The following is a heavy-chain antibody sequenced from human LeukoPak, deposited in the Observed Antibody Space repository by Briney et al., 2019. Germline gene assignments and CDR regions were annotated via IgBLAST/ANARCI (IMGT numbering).Heavy chain of an antibody. D-gene: IGHD3-22*01. CDR2: ISSSSSYI. V-gene: IGHV3-21*01. J-gene: IGHJ5*02. CDR1: GFTFSSYE. Sequence: GGSLRLSCAASGFTFSSYEMNWVRQAPGKGLEWVSSISSSSSYIYYADSVKGRFTISRDNAKNSLYLQMNSLRAEDTAVYYCARVLTYYYDSSGYSYWFDPWGQGTLVTVSS. CDR3: ARVLTYYYDSSGYSYWFDP.